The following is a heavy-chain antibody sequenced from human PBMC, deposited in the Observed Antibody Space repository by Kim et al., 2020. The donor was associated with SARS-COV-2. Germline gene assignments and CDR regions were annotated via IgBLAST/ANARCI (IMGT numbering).Heavy chain of an antibody. V-gene: IGHV6-1*01. CDR2: N. Sequence: NDYAVAVKSRITINPDTSKNQFSLQLNSVTPEDTAVYYCARGYSSGWYDYWGQGTLVTVSS. D-gene: IGHD6-19*01. J-gene: IGHJ4*02. CDR3: ARGYSSGWYDY.